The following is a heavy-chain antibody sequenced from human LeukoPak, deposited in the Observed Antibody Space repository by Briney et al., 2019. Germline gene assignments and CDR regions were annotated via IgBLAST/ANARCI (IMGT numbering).Heavy chain of an antibody. CDR2: TYHRSKQYN. V-gene: IGHV6-1*01. CDR3: ARDHDTAMVDYYYYFDY. Sequence: SQTLSLTCAISGDSVPSNTAAWDWIRQSPSRGLEWLGRTYHRSKQYNDYEVSVKSRDSINPHASNTLFSLPLNSVTPEDTAVYYCARDHDTAMVDYYYYFDYWGQGTLVTVSS. CDR1: GDSVPSNTAA. D-gene: IGHD5-18*01. J-gene: IGHJ4*02.